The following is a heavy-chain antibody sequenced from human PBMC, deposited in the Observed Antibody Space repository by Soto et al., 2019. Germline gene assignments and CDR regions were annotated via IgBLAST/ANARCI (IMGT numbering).Heavy chain of an antibody. V-gene: IGHV3-11*01. Sequence: GGSLRLSCAASGFTFSDYYMSWIRQAQGKGLEWVSYISSSGSTIYYADSVKGRFTISRDNAKNSLYLQMNSLRAEDTAVYYCARVMGILRSYGPRAYYFDYWGQGTLVTVSS. CDR2: ISSSGSTI. J-gene: IGHJ4*02. CDR1: GFTFSDYY. CDR3: ARVMGILRSYGPRAYYFDY. D-gene: IGHD5-18*01.